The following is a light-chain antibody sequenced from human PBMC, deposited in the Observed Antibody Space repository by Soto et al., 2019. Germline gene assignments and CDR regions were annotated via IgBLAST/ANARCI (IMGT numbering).Light chain of an antibody. V-gene: IGKV3-20*01. CDR2: GAS. CDR1: QSLTSDY. CDR3: QQSGRP. J-gene: IGKJ1*01. Sequence: EIVLTRSPGTLSLSPVGIASLSCRASQSLTSDYLAWYQQKPGQTPRLLIHGASSRATGIPDRFSGSGSGTDFTLTISRMEPEDSAVYYCQQSGRPFGQGTKVDIK.